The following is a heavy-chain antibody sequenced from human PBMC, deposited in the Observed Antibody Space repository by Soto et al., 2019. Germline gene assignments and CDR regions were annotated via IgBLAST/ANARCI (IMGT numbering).Heavy chain of an antibody. J-gene: IGHJ6*02. D-gene: IGHD5-12*01. V-gene: IGHV4-34*01. Sequence: SETLSLTCAVYGGSFSGYYWSWIRQPPGKGLEWIGEINHSGSTNYNPSLKSRVTISVDTSKNQFSLKLGSVTAADTAVYYCARVSRGSRYYYYYGMDVWGQGTTVTVSS. CDR3: ARVSRGSRYYYYYGMDV. CDR1: GGSFSGYY. CDR2: INHSGST.